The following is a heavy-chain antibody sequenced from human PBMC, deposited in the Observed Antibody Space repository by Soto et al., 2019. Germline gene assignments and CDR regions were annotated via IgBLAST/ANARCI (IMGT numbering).Heavy chain of an antibody. V-gene: IGHV4-4*09. D-gene: IGHD5-12*01. CDR2: TYPSGNT. Sequence: SETLSLTCTVSGASMNTYHRSWIRQPPGKGLEWIGYTYPSGNTYYNASLRSRVTISIDASKNQFSLKLNSVTAADTAVYYCAREGGYDSPHGCWGQGTLVTVSS. CDR1: GASMNTYH. J-gene: IGHJ4*02. CDR3: AREGGYDSPHGC.